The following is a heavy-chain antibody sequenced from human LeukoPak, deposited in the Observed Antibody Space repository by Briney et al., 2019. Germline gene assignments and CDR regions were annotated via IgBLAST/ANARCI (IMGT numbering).Heavy chain of an antibody. J-gene: IGHJ3*02. CDR1: GFTFSSYN. CDR3: ARDREVVAFDI. V-gene: IGHV3-21*04. CDR2: ISGSTTYT. D-gene: IGHD2-15*01. Sequence: GGSLRLSCAASGFTFSSYNMNWVRQAPGKGLEWVSYISGSTTYTNYADSVRGRFTISRDNSKNSLYLQMNSLRAEDTAVYYCARDREVVAFDIWGQGTMVTVSS.